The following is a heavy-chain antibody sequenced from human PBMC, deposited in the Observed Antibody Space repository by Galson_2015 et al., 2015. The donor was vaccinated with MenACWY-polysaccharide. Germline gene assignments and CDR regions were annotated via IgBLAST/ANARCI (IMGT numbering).Heavy chain of an antibody. D-gene: IGHD2-15*01. V-gene: IGHV3-74*01. J-gene: IGHJ3*01. Sequence: SLRLSCAASGFTFSNYIMHWVRQAPGKGLVWVSRITGDGSDTRYAGSVKGRFTISRDNARNTLYLQMNSLRDEDTAVYYCARVGVCSCGSFFQKFECWGQRTMVTVSS. CDR2: ITGDGSDT. CDR3: ARVGVCSCGSFFQKFEC. CDR1: GFTFSNYI.